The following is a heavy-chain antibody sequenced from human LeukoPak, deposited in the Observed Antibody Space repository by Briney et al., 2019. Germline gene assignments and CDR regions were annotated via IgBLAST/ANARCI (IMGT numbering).Heavy chain of an antibody. CDR2: ISTSATRL. CDR3: ARELKTSGFDP. D-gene: IGHD6-19*01. CDR1: GFIFSTYE. V-gene: IGHV3-48*03. J-gene: IGHJ5*02. Sequence: PGGSLRLSCAASGFIFSTYEMNWVRQAPGRGLEWVSYISTSATRLDYADSVKGRFTISRDNARNSLYLQMDSLRAEDTAVYCCARELKTSGFDPWGQGTLVTVSS.